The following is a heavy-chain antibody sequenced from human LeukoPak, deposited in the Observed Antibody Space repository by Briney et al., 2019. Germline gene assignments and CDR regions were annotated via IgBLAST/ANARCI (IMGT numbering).Heavy chain of an antibody. CDR2: IYPGDSDV. CDR1: EYNFPSYW. J-gene: IGHJ4*02. Sequence: GESLKISCEGSEYNFPSYWIGWVRQMSGKGLEWVGIIYPGDSDVRYSPSFEGQVTISADKSINTAYLQWSSLRASDTAMYFCAILGVGSDGYFKYWGQGTLVTVST. D-gene: IGHD2-2*03. V-gene: IGHV5-51*01. CDR3: AILGVGSDGYFKY.